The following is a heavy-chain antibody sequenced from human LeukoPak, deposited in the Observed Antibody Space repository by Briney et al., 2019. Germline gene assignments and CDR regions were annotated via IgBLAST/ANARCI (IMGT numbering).Heavy chain of an antibody. CDR1: GYTFTSYG. CDR2: ISAYNGNT. Sequence: PGASVKVSCKASGYTFTSYGISWVRQAPGQGPEWMGWISAYNGNTNYAQKLQGRVTMTTDTSTSTAYMELRSLRSDDTAVYYCARDNWNYGNDAFDIWGQGTMVTVSS. D-gene: IGHD1-7*01. CDR3: ARDNWNYGNDAFDI. J-gene: IGHJ3*02. V-gene: IGHV1-18*01.